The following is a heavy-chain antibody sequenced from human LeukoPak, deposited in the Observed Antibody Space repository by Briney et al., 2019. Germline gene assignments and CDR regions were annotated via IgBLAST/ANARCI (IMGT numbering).Heavy chain of an antibody. D-gene: IGHD2-2*01. CDR3: ARDNFVHNIVVVPAAMSNWAGYSYGIDY. Sequence: ASVTVSCKASGYTFTSYGISWVRQAPGQGLEWMGWISAYNGNTNYAQKLQGRVTMTTDTSTSTAYMELRSLRSDDTAVYYCARDNFVHNIVVVPAAMSNWAGYSYGIDYWGQGTLVTVSS. CDR1: GYTFTSYG. CDR2: ISAYNGNT. V-gene: IGHV1-18*01. J-gene: IGHJ4*02.